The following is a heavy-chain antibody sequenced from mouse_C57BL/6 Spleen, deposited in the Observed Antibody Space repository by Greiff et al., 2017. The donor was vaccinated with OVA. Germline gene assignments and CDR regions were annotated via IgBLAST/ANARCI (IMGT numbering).Heavy chain of an antibody. CDR2: IYPGDGDT. V-gene: IGHV1-82*01. Sequence: QVQLQQSGPELVKPGASVKISCKASGYAFSSSWMNWVKQRPGKGLEWIGRIYPGDGDTNYNGKFKGKATLTADKSSSTAYMQLSSLTSEDSAVYFCARWGGSSSYYAMDYWGQGTSVTVSS. D-gene: IGHD1-1*01. J-gene: IGHJ4*01. CDR1: GYAFSSSW. CDR3: ARWGGSSSYYAMDY.